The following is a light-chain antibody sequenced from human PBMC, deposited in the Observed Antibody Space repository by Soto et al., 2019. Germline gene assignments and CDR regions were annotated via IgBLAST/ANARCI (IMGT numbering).Light chain of an antibody. CDR2: DAS. Sequence: EIVMTQSPATLSVSPGERATLSCRASQSVSRNLAWYQQKPGQPPRLLIYDASTRATGVPARFGGSGSGTEVTLTISGLQSEDLAVYYCQQYGDWPPDTCGQGTKVEI. CDR3: QQYGDWPPDT. V-gene: IGKV3-15*01. CDR1: QSVSRN. J-gene: IGKJ2*01.